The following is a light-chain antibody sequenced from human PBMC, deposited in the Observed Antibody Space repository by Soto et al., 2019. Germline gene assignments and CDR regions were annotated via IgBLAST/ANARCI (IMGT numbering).Light chain of an antibody. CDR3: QQSYFTPWT. CDR2: EAS. CDR1: QTITKY. V-gene: IGKV1-39*01. Sequence: DIQMTQSPSSLSASVGDRVTITCRASQTITKYLNWYQQKAGKATNLLIYEASSLLNGVPSRFRGSGSGTDVTLTISGLQPEDFANYYCQQSYFTPWTGDRGTKVDIK. J-gene: IGKJ1*01.